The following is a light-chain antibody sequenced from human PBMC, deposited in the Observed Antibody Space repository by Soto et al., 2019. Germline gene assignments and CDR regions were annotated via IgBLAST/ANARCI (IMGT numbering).Light chain of an antibody. Sequence: HSLRTQPAALSGSHGQSSTLSCPGTSSDIGAYDYVSWFQQHPGKAPKLMISEVSNRPSGVCDRFSGSKSGSTASLSISGLQSEGEADYYCVSYTSTSTLVFGTGTKVTVL. CDR1: SSDIGAYDY. V-gene: IGLV2-14*01. CDR2: EVS. CDR3: VSYTSTSTLV. J-gene: IGLJ1*01.